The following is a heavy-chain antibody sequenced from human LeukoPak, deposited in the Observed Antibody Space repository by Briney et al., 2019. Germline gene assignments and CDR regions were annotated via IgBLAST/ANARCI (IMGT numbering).Heavy chain of an antibody. D-gene: IGHD3-22*01. CDR3: HPLSYVSN. J-gene: IGHJ4*02. V-gene: IGHV3-74*01. CDR2: INDDGTT. CDR1: AFTFSRRW. Sequence: GESLRLSCAVSAFTFSRRWMHWVRQAPGKGLVWLALINDDGTTNYADSVRGRFTASRDDAKNTVYLQMSSLRADDTAVYYCHPLSYVSNWGQGTLVTVSA.